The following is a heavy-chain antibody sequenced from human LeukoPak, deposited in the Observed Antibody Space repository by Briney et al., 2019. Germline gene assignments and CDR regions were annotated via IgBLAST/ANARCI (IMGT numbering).Heavy chain of an antibody. J-gene: IGHJ6*03. CDR2: IYYIVST. V-gene: IGHV4-59*01. Sequence: SQSLSLTCTLAGGSIGSYCWGWIRQPPGKGLEWIGYIYYIVSTTYNPSLKSRVTISVDTSKNQYSLKLSPVTAADTAVYYCAREVSCSSTSCDYYYYYMDVWGKGTTVTVSS. CDR3: AREVSCSSTSCDYYYYYMDV. D-gene: IGHD2-2*01. CDR1: GGSIGSYC.